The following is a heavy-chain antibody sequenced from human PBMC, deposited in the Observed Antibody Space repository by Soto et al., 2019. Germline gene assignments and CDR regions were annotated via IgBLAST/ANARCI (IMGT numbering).Heavy chain of an antibody. J-gene: IGHJ4*02. CDR3: GSHSFWLLGTDN. CDR1: GGSISSSNYY. Sequence: SETLSLTCTVSGGSISSSNYYWGWIRQPPGKGLEWIGSIYYTGNTYYNPSLKSRVTISVDTSKNQFSLKLDSVTAADTAVYFCGSHSFWLLGTDNWGQGTLVTVSS. D-gene: IGHD3-9*01. V-gene: IGHV4-39*01. CDR2: IYYTGNT.